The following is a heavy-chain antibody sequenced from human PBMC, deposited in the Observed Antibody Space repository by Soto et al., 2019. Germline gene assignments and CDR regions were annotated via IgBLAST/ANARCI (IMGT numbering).Heavy chain of an antibody. Sequence: GGSLRLSCAASGFPFINFAMSWVRQAPGKALEWVASLDTSGDITFYASSVKGRFFISRDNSRKTLFLQMSSLRSDDSAVYYFGTASRAYDPTGLLLESWGQGTRVTVSS. CDR1: GFPFINFA. J-gene: IGHJ5*02. CDR2: LDTSGDIT. CDR3: GTASRAYDPTGLLLES. V-gene: IGHV3-23*01. D-gene: IGHD2-15*01.